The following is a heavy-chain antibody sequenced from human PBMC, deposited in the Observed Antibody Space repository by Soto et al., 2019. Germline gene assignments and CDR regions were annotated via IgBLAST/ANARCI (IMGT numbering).Heavy chain of an antibody. CDR2: ISSSSSYI. CDR3: ARDRGYGGPPRYYYGMDV. D-gene: IGHD4-17*01. J-gene: IGHJ6*02. CDR1: GFTFSSYS. V-gene: IGHV3-21*01. Sequence: PVGSLRLSCAASGFTFSSYSMNWVRQAPGKGLEWVSSISSSSSYIYYADSVKGRFTISRDNAKNSLYLQMNSLRAEDTAVYYCARDRGYGGPPRYYYGMDVWGQGTTVTVSS.